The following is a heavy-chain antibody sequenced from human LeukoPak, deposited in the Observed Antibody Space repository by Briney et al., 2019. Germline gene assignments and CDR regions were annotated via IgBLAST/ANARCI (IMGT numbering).Heavy chain of an antibody. CDR3: ARDGEYSYGYGFDY. Sequence: GGSLRLSCAASGFTVSTHYMSWVRQAPGKGLEWASVIFNGGSTYYADSVKGRFIISRDNSKNTVYLQMNSLRAEDTAVYYCARDGEYSYGYGFDYWGQGTLVTVSS. V-gene: IGHV3-66*01. CDR2: IFNGGST. J-gene: IGHJ4*02. CDR1: GFTVSTHY. D-gene: IGHD5-18*01.